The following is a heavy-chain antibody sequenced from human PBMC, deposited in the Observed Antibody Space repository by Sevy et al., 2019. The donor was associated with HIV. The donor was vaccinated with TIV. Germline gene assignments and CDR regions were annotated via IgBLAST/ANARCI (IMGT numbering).Heavy chain of an antibody. CDR2: IGIAGDT. V-gene: IGHV3-13*01. D-gene: IGHD3-10*01. CDR3: VRGNNLGELGYWFDP. Sequence: GGSLRLSCAASGFTFSSYVMHWVRQVTGQGLEWVSGIGIAGDTYYPGSVKGRFTISRENARNSLDLQMNSLRAGDTAVYYCVRGNNLGELGYWFDPWGQGTLVTVSS. CDR1: GFTFSSYV. J-gene: IGHJ5*02.